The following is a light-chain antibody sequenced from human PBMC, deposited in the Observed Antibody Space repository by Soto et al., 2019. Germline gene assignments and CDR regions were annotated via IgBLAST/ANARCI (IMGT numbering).Light chain of an antibody. CDR1: QSVSTWY. CDR2: GAS. Sequence: ESGWRQSPGPVYLCAVERATLCRRASQSVSTWYVAWYQVKPGQAPRLVIYGASSRATGIPDRFSGGGSGTEFTLSISRLEPEDFAVYYCQQYGNSPKTFGQGTKVDIK. V-gene: IGKV3-20*01. CDR3: QQYGNSPKT. J-gene: IGKJ1*01.